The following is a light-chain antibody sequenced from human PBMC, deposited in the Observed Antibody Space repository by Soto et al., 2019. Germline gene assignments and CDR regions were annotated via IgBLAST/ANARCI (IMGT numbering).Light chain of an antibody. CDR2: EGS. CDR1: SSDVGNYNL. Sequence: QSVLTQPASVSGSPGESITISCTGTSSDVGNYNLVSWYQQHPGKAPKLMIYEGSKRPSGVSNRFSGSKSGNTASLTISGLQAEDEADYYCCSYAGSDTFLFGGGTKLTVL. V-gene: IGLV2-23*03. J-gene: IGLJ2*01. CDR3: CSYAGSDTFL.